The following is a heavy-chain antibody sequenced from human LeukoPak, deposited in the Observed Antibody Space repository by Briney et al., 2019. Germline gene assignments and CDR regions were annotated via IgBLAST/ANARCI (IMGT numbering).Heavy chain of an antibody. Sequence: SETLSLTCTVSGDSISSGDYYWSWIRQPPGKGLEWIGYIYYSGSTYYNPSLKSRVTISVDTSKNQFSLKLSSVTAADTAVYYCARMLLRFPTNWFDPWGQGTLVTVSS. CDR2: IYYSGST. J-gene: IGHJ5*02. CDR1: GDSISSGDYY. CDR3: ARMLLRFPTNWFDP. V-gene: IGHV4-30-4*08. D-gene: IGHD3-3*01.